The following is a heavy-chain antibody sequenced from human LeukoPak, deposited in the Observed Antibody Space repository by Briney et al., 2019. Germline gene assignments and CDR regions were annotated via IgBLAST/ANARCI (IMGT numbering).Heavy chain of an antibody. Sequence: SETLSLICTVSGGSISSYYWSWIRQPPGKGLEWIGYIYYSGSINYNPSLKSRVTISVDTSKNQFSLKVSSVTAADTAVYYCARGNWYLDYWGQGTLVTVSS. CDR3: ARGNWYLDY. J-gene: IGHJ4*02. D-gene: IGHD1-1*01. CDR1: GGSISSYY. V-gene: IGHV4-59*01. CDR2: IYYSGSI.